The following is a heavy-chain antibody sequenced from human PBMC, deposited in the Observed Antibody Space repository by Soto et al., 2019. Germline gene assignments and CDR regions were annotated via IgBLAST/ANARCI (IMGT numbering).Heavy chain of an antibody. D-gene: IGHD2-2*01. CDR3: ARALAAMYYYYGVDV. V-gene: IGHV4-34*01. CDR1: GGSFSCYY. CDR2: INHSGST. Sequence: PSETLSLTCAVYGGSFSCYYWSWIRQPPGKGLEWIGEINHSGSTNYNPSLKSRVTISVDTSKNQFSLKLSSVTAADTAVYYCARALAAMYYYYGVDVWGQGTTVTVSS. J-gene: IGHJ6*02.